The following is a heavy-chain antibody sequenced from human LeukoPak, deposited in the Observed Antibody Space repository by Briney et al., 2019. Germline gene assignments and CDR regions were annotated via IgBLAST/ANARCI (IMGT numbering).Heavy chain of an antibody. CDR1: GDSISSGDYY. Sequence: SETLSLTCTVSGDSISSGDYYWSWIRQPAGKGLEWIGRISSSGSTNCNPSLKSRVTISLDTSKNQFSLNLTSVTAADTAVYYCARFTPQGYGWGGYNRFDPWGQGTLVTVSS. CDR3: ARFTPQGYGWGGYNRFDP. J-gene: IGHJ5*02. D-gene: IGHD3-16*01. CDR2: ISSSGST. V-gene: IGHV4-61*02.